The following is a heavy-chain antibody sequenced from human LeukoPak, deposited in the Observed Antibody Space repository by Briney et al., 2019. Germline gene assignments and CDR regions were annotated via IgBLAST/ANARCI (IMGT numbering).Heavy chain of an antibody. CDR3: AKGTKGGYSYGYR. V-gene: IGHV3-30*04. D-gene: IGHD5-18*01. CDR1: GFTFSSYA. CDR2: ISYDGSNK. Sequence: PGGSLRLSCAASGFTFSSYAMHWVRQAPGKGLEWVAVISYDGSNKYYADSVKGRFTISRDNSKNTLYLQMNSLRAEDTAVYYCAKGTKGGYSYGYRWGQGTLVTVSS. J-gene: IGHJ4*02.